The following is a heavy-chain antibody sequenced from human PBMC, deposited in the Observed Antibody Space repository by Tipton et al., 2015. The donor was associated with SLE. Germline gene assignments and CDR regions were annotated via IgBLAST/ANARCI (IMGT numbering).Heavy chain of an antibody. Sequence: TLSLTCTVSGGSISDHYWIWIRQPPGKGLEWIGYIYFSGRTNYNPSLRSRATMSVDTSKNQFSLKLSSVTAADTAVYYCARAWELGPSDYWGQGTLVAVSS. D-gene: IGHD1-26*01. CDR3: ARAWELGPSDY. V-gene: IGHV4-59*11. CDR1: GGSISDHY. CDR2: IYFSGRT. J-gene: IGHJ4*02.